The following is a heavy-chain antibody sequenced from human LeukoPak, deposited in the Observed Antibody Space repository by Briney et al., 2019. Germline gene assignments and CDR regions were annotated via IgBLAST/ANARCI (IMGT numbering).Heavy chain of an antibody. V-gene: IGHV3-7*01. CDR1: GFTFSSYW. CDR3: ARPYPEWEQSAFDI. J-gene: IGHJ3*02. CDR2: IKQDGSEK. Sequence: PGGSQRLSCAASGFTFSSYWMSWVRQAPGKGLEWVANIKQDGSEKYYVDSVKGRFTISRDNAKNSLYLQMNSLRAEDTAVYYCARPYPEWEQSAFDIWGQGTMVTVSS. D-gene: IGHD1-26*01.